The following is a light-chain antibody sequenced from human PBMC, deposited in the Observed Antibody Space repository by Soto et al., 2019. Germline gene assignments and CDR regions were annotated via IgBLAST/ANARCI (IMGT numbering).Light chain of an antibody. J-gene: IGKJ2*01. CDR3: QQYDRSPMYT. CDR2: GAL. Sequence: EIVLTQSPGTLSVSPGERVTLSCRASQNINSNYFAWYQQKPGQAPRLLIHGALNRAAGIPDRFSGSGSGTDFTLTISRLEPEDFAVYYCQQYDRSPMYTFGQGTKLENK. V-gene: IGKV3-20*01. CDR1: QNINSNY.